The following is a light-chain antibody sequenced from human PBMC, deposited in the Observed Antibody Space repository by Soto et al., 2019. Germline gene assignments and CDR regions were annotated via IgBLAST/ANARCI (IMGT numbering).Light chain of an antibody. CDR2: DTS. CDR1: TGPVTSTHY. CDR3: LLFYGGAVV. J-gene: IGLJ2*01. V-gene: IGLV7-46*01. Sequence: QAVVTQEPSLTVSPGGTITLTCGSSTGPVTSTHYPYWFQQKPGQAPRTLIYDTSNKHSWTPARFSGSLLGGKAALTLSGAQPEDEAEYYCLLFYGGAVVFGGGTKLTVL.